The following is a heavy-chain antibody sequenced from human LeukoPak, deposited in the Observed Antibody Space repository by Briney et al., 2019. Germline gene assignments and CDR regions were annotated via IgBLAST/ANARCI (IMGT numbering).Heavy chain of an antibody. Sequence: GGSLRLSCAASGFTVSSNYMSWVRQAPGKGLEWVSVIYSGGSTYYADSVKGRFTISRDNSKNTLYLQMNSLRAEDTAVYHCARRAVAGHYYFDYWGQGTLVTVSS. J-gene: IGHJ4*02. CDR2: IYSGGST. D-gene: IGHD6-19*01. CDR1: GFTVSSNY. CDR3: ARRAVAGHYYFDY. V-gene: IGHV3-66*04.